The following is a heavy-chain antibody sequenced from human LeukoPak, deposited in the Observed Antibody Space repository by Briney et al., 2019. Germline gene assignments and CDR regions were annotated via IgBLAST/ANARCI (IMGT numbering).Heavy chain of an antibody. CDR2: IYYSGST. V-gene: IGHV4-39*07. J-gene: IGHJ4*02. CDR3: ARDPGADYDILTGYPEGFDY. D-gene: IGHD3-9*01. CDR1: GGSISSSSYY. Sequence: PSETLSLTCTVSGGSISSSSYYWGWIRQPPGKGLEWIGSIYYSGSTYYNPSLKSRVTISVDTSKNQFSLKLSSVTAADTAVYYCARDPGADYDILTGYPEGFDYWGQGTLVTVSS.